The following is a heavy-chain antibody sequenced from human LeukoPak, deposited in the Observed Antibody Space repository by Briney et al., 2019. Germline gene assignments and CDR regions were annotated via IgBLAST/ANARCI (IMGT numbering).Heavy chain of an antibody. CDR1: GYSFTSYW. CDR2: IIPIFGTA. D-gene: IGHD6-19*01. Sequence: KISCKGSGYSFTSYWIGWVRQMPGKGLEWMGGIIPIFGTANYAQKFQGRVTITADESTSTAYMELSSLRSEDTAVYYCARREYSSGWYGGFHFDYWGQGTLVTVSS. V-gene: IGHV1-69*01. J-gene: IGHJ4*02. CDR3: ARREYSSGWYGGFHFDY.